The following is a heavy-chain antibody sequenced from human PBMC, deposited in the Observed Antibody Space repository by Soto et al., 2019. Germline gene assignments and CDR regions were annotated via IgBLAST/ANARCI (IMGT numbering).Heavy chain of an antibody. V-gene: IGHV1-18*04. CDR2: ISAYNGNT. D-gene: IGHD3-3*01. Sequence: ASVKVSCKASGYTFTSYGISWVRQAPGQGPEWMGWISAYNGNTNYAQKLQGRVTMTTDTSTSTAYMELRSLRSDDTAVYYCARVRITIFGVVIAQPSSGMDVWGQGTTVTVSS. J-gene: IGHJ6*02. CDR3: ARVRITIFGVVIAQPSSGMDV. CDR1: GYTFTSYG.